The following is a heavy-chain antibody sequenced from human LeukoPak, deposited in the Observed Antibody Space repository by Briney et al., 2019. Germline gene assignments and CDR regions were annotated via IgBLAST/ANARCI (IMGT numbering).Heavy chain of an antibody. CDR1: GFTFSSYS. CDR3: ARGPLYDSSGYYDDAFDI. V-gene: IGHV3-21*01. J-gene: IGHJ3*02. CDR2: ISSSSSYI. Sequence: GGSLRLSCAASGFTFSSYSMNWVRQAPGKGLEWVSSISSSSSYIYYADSVKGRFTISRDNAKNSLYLQMNSLRAEDTAVYYCARGPLYDSSGYYDDAFDIWGQGTMVTVSS. D-gene: IGHD3-22*01.